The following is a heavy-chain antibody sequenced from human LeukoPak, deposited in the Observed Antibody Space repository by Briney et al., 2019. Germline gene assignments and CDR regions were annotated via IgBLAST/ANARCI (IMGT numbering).Heavy chain of an antibody. Sequence: SETLSLTCTVSGGSISSGSYYWSWIRQPPGKGLEWIGYIYYSGSTNYNPSLKSRVTISVDTSKNQFSLKLSSVTAADTAVYYRARGTGGSYLLWGQGTLVTVSS. CDR3: ARGTGGSYLL. D-gene: IGHD1-26*01. J-gene: IGHJ4*02. CDR2: IYYSGST. CDR1: GGSISSGSYY. V-gene: IGHV4-61*01.